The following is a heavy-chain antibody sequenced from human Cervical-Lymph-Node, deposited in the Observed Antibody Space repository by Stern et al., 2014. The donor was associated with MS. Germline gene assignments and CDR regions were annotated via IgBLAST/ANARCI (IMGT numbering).Heavy chain of an antibody. D-gene: IGHD2-8*01. Sequence: VQLVESGTEVKKPGASVLVSCKASCYTFTTYGITWVRQAPGQGLEWMGWISADSGNTKYAQKFQDRVTMTRDTTTGTAYMEVRSLRSEDTAVYYCARDKMHAFDYWGQGTQVTVPS. CDR2: ISADSGNT. CDR3: ARDKMHAFDY. J-gene: IGHJ4*02. V-gene: IGHV1-18*01. CDR1: CYTFTTYG.